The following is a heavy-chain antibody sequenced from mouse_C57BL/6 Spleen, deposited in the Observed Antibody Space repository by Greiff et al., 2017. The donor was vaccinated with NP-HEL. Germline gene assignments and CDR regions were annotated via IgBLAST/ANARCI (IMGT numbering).Heavy chain of an antibody. V-gene: IGHV1-50*01. CDR3: ARSQAVGDY. CDR2: IDPSDSYT. D-gene: IGHD3-2*02. Sequence: QVQLQQPGAELVKPGASVKLSCKASGYTFTSYWMQWVKQRPGQGLEWIGEIDPSDSYTNYNQKFKGKATLTVDTSSSTAYMQLSSLTSEDSAVYYCARSQAVGDYWGQGASVTVSS. J-gene: IGHJ4*01. CDR1: GYTFTSYW.